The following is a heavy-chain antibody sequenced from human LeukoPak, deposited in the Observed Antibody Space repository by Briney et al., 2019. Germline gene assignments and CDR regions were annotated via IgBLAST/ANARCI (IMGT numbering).Heavy chain of an antibody. CDR2: ITTTGTTT. V-gene: IGHV3-23*01. J-gene: IGHJ4*02. CDR3: TIMHDNYDGSGYCVQ. D-gene: IGHD3-22*01. CDR1: GFTFGSYG. Sequence: GGSLRLSCAASGFTFGSYGMSWVRQAPGKGLEWAAFITTTGTTTSYAGSVKGRFTISRDNARDTLYMQMNSLRDEDTALYCCTIMHDNYDGSGYCVQWGQGTLVTVSS.